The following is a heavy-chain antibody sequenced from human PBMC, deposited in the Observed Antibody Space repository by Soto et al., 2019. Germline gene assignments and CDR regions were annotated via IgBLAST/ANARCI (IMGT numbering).Heavy chain of an antibody. J-gene: IGHJ5*02. CDR1: GYIFTNYD. D-gene: IGHD4-17*01. CDR2: INPNSGNT. V-gene: IGHV1-8*01. CDR3: ARVIKYGDYSRWFVP. Sequence: QVQLVQSGAEVKKPGASVKVSCKASGYIFTNYDINWVRQATGQGLEYLGWINPNSGNTGYVQKFKGRVTMTRNTSINTDYMEMNSLRSEATAVYYCARVIKYGDYSRWFVPWGQGTLVTVSS.